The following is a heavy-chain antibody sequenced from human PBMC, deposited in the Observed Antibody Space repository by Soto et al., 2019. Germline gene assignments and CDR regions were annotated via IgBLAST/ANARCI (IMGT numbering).Heavy chain of an antibody. V-gene: IGHV3-15*07. J-gene: IGHJ4*01. D-gene: IGHD2-15*01. CDR3: AVDLPCHGGRYEFDY. Sequence: GGSLRLSCAASGFTFITAWMNWVRQAPGKGLEWVGRIKSKNDGGTTDYAAPVKGRFTISRDDSKNTMYLQMNSLRTEDTALYYCAVDLPCHGGRYEFDYWGQGSPVTVAS. CDR1: GFTFITAW. CDR2: IKSKNDGGTT.